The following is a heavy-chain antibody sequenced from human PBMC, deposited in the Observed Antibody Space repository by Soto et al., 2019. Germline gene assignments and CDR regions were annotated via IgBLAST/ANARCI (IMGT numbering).Heavy chain of an antibody. CDR3: AHIPGSGQLLYSYYYYMDV. CDR1: GFSLTTSGEA. J-gene: IGHJ6*03. CDR2: IYWDDDK. D-gene: IGHD3-10*01. V-gene: IGHV2-5*02. Sequence: QITLKESGPTLVKPTQPLTLTCTFSGFSLTTSGEAVGWIRQPPGKALEWLALIYWDDDKRSSPSLKSRLTITKDTTKNQVVLTMTNMDPVDTATYYCAHIPGSGQLLYSYYYYMDVWGKGTTVTVSS.